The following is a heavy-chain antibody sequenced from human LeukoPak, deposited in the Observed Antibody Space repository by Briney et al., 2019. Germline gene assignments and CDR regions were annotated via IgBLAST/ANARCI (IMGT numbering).Heavy chain of an antibody. Sequence: ASVKVSCKASGGTFSSYAISWVRQVPGQGLEWMGGIIPIFGTANYAQKFQGRVTITADESTSTAYMELSSLRSEDTAVYYCARDFLYDYADYWGQGTLVTVSS. CDR1: GGTFSSYA. CDR3: ARDFLYDYADY. V-gene: IGHV1-69*13. D-gene: IGHD3-16*01. CDR2: IIPIFGTA. J-gene: IGHJ4*02.